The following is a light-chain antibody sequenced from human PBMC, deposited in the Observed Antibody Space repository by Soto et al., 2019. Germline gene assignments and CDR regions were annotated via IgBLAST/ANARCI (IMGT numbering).Light chain of an antibody. CDR1: QRVSSN. J-gene: IGKJ5*01. Sequence: EIVMTPSPATLSVSPGERATLACRASQRVSSNLAWYQQKPGQAPRLLIYGASTRATGIPGRFSGSGSGTEFTLTISSLQSEDFAVYYCQQYNNWPPITYGQGTRLEIK. CDR2: GAS. V-gene: IGKV3-15*01. CDR3: QQYNNWPPIT.